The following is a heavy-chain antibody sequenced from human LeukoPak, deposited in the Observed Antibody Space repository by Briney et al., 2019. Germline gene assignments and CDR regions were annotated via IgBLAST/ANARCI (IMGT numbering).Heavy chain of an antibody. CDR2: IYHSGGT. CDR3: ARSIVVVPAALYSFDS. D-gene: IGHD2-2*01. Sequence: SETLSLTCTVSGYAISSGYYWGWSRQPPGKGLWGIGSIYHSGGTYYNPSLKGRVTISVDTSKNQFSLKLSSVPAADTAVYYCARSIVVVPAALYSFDSSGPRNLVTASP. CDR1: GYAISSGYY. J-gene: IGHJ4*02. V-gene: IGHV4-38-2*02.